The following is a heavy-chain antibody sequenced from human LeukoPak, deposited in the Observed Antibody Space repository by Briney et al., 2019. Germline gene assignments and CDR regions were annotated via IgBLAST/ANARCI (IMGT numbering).Heavy chain of an antibody. D-gene: IGHD6-19*01. J-gene: IGHJ5*02. Sequence: SETLSLTCTVSGGSISSYYWSWIRQPPGQGLEWIGYIYYSGSTNYNPSLNSRVTISVDTSKSQFSLKLSSVTAADTAVYYCARDLRGLGPPSWFDPWGQGTLVTVSS. CDR1: GGSISSYY. CDR3: ARDLRGLGPPSWFDP. V-gene: IGHV4-59*01. CDR2: IYYSGST.